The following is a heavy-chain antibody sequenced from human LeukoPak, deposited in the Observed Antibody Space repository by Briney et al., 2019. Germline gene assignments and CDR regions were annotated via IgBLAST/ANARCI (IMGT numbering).Heavy chain of an antibody. V-gene: IGHV1-69*05. J-gene: IGHJ4*02. Sequence: SVKVSCKASGGTFSSYAISWVRQAPGQGLEWMGGIIPIFSTANYAQKFQGRVTITTDESTSTAYMELSSLRSEDTAVYYCAREKLHYYDSSGYYSEYYFDYWGQGTLVTVSS. CDR1: GGTFSSYA. CDR3: AREKLHYYDSSGYYSEYYFDY. CDR2: IIPIFSTA. D-gene: IGHD3-22*01.